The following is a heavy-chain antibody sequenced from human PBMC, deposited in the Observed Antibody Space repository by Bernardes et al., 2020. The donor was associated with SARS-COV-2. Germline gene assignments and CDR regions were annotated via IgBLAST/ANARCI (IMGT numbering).Heavy chain of an antibody. Sequence: ASVKASCKASGYTFTSYAMHWVRQAPGQRLEWMGWINAGNGNTKYSQKFQGRVTITRDTSASTAYMELSSLRSEDTAVYYCARGFCSSTSCYAHGWATVTPDYWGQGTLVTVSS. CDR1: GYTFTSYA. V-gene: IGHV1-3*01. J-gene: IGHJ4*02. CDR2: INAGNGNT. CDR3: ARGFCSSTSCYAHGWATVTPDY. D-gene: IGHD2-2*01.